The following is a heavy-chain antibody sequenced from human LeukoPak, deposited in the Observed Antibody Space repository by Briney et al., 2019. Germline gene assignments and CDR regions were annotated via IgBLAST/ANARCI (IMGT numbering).Heavy chain of an antibody. CDR2: IDPSDSYT. V-gene: IGHV5-10-1*01. D-gene: IGHD2-21*02. CDR3: ERRSYCGGDCYSSWFDP. Sequence: GESLKISCKGSGYSFNNYWISWVRQMPGKGLEWMGRIDPSDSYTNYSPSFQGHVTISADKSISTAYLQWSSLKASDTAMYYCERRSYCGGDCYSSWFDPWGQGTLVTVSS. J-gene: IGHJ5*02. CDR1: GYSFNNYW.